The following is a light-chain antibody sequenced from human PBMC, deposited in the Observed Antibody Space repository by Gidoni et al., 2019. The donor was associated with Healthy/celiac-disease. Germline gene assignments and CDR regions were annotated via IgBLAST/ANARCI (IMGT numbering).Light chain of an antibody. V-gene: IGKV3-20*01. Sequence: DIALTQSPGTLSLSPGERATLSCRASQSVSSSYLAWYQQKPGQAPRLLIYGASSRATGIPDRFSGSGSGTDFTLTISRLEPEDFAVYYCQQYGSSLFTFGPGTKVDIK. CDR2: GAS. CDR3: QQYGSSLFT. J-gene: IGKJ3*01. CDR1: QSVSSSY.